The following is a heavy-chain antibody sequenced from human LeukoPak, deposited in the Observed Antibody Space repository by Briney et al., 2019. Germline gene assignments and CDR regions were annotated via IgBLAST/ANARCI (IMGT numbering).Heavy chain of an antibody. D-gene: IGHD6-13*01. J-gene: IGHJ3*02. CDR1: GFTFSSYA. Sequence: GGSLRLSCAASGFTFSSYAMSWVRQAPGKGLEWVSAISGSGGSTYYADSVKGRFTISRDNSKNTLYLQMNSLRAEDTAVYYCAKVSLYSSSWYGDRAIDAFDIWGQGTMVTVSS. CDR2: ISGSGGST. CDR3: AKVSLYSSSWYGDRAIDAFDI. V-gene: IGHV3-23*01.